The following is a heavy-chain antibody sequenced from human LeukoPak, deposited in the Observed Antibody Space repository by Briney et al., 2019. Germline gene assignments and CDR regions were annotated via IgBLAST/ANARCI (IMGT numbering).Heavy chain of an antibody. CDR3: ARRVRGISQFDP. D-gene: IGHD2/OR15-2a*01. Sequence: ASVKVSCKASGYTFISYGISWVRQAPGQGLEWMGWISAYNGNTNYAQKLQDRVTMTTDTSTSTAYMELRSLRSDDTAVYYCARRVRGISQFDPWGQGTLVTVSS. CDR1: GYTFISYG. V-gene: IGHV1-18*01. CDR2: ISAYNGNT. J-gene: IGHJ5*02.